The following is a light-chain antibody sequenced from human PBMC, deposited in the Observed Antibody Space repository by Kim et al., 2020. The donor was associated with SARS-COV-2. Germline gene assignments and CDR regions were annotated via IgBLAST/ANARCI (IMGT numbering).Light chain of an antibody. J-gene: IGLJ2*01. CDR2: DVS. CDR3: TSYTGANTVV. CDR1: SSLVGNYNY. Sequence: QSITISCTGTSSLVGNYNYGSWNKQHPDKAPKLIIYDVSYRPSGVSTRFSGSKSGNTASLTISGLQAAYEADYYCTSYTGANTVVFGGGTQLTVL. V-gene: IGLV2-14*03.